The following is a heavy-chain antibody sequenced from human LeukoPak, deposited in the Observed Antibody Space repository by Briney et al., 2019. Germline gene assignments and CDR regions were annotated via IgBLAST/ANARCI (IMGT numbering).Heavy chain of an antibody. CDR2: VYYSGST. D-gene: IGHD3-10*01. J-gene: IGHJ4*02. Sequence: SETLSLTCTVSGGSFEHYFWSWIRQPPGKGLEWIGYVYYSGSTYYSPSLKSRLTISADTSKNQFSLKLSSVTAADSAVYYCASHRRSHGSEYWGQGTLVTVSS. CDR1: GGSFEHYF. CDR3: ASHRRSHGSEY. V-gene: IGHV4-59*01.